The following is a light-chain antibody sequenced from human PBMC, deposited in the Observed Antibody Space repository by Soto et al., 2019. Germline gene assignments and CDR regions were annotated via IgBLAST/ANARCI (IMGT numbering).Light chain of an antibody. CDR3: QQRSNWPRK. V-gene: IGKV3-11*01. J-gene: IGKJ1*01. CDR1: QSVSSY. CDR2: DAS. Sequence: EIVLTQSPGNLSLSPGERATLSCRASQSVSSYLAWYQQKPGQAPRLLIYDASNRATGIPARFSGSGSGTDFTLRISSLQPEDFAVYYCQQRSNWPRKFGQGTKV.